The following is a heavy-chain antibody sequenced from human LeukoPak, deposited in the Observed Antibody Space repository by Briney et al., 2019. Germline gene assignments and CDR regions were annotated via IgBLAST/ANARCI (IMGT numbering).Heavy chain of an antibody. D-gene: IGHD3-3*01. CDR2: ISHSGST. CDR3: ARFSTDFWSGANWYFDL. CDR1: GGSISSGGYS. V-gene: IGHV4-30-2*01. Sequence: SETLSLTCAVSGGSISSGGYSWSWIRQPPGKGLEWIGYISHSGSTYYNPSLKSRVTISVDRSKNQFSLKLTSVTAADTAVYYCARFSTDFWSGANWYFDLWGRGILVTVSS. J-gene: IGHJ2*01.